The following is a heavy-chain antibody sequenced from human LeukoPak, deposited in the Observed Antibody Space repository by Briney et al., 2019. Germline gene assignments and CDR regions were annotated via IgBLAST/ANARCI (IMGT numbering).Heavy chain of an antibody. Sequence: PGGSLRLSCAASGFTVSNYEMNWVRQAPGKGLEWVSYISSSGSTIYYADSVKGRFTISRDNAKNSLYLQMNSLRAEDTAVYYCAREVVVDDAFDIWGQGTMVTVSS. J-gene: IGHJ3*02. CDR3: AREVVVDDAFDI. CDR2: ISSSGSTI. CDR1: GFTVSNYE. D-gene: IGHD3-22*01. V-gene: IGHV3-48*03.